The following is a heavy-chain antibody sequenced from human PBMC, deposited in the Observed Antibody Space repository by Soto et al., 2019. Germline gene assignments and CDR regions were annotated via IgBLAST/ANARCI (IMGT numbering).Heavy chain of an antibody. Sequence: QITLKESGPTLVKPTQTLTLTCTFSGFSLSSSGVGVGWIRQPPGKALEWLALIYWDDEKRYSPSLKSRLTITKDTSKNQVVLTMTNMDPVDTATYYCAHRGNDFWSGLPYYYYGMEVWGQGTTVTVSS. V-gene: IGHV2-5*02. J-gene: IGHJ6*02. CDR1: GFSLSSSGVG. CDR3: AHRGNDFWSGLPYYYYGMEV. CDR2: IYWDDEK. D-gene: IGHD3-3*01.